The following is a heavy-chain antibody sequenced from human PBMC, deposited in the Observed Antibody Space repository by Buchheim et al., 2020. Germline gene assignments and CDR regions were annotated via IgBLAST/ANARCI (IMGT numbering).Heavy chain of an antibody. Sequence: EVQLVESGGGLVKPGGSLRLSCAASGFTLSNAWMSWVRQAPGKGLEWVGRIESETYGATTDYAAPVKGRFTISSDDSQNTVYLQMNSLRNEDTAVYYCTAKDTALAHWGQGT. V-gene: IGHV3-15*04. D-gene: IGHD5-18*01. CDR2: IESETYGATT. CDR3: TAKDTALAH. J-gene: IGHJ1*01. CDR1: GFTLSNAW.